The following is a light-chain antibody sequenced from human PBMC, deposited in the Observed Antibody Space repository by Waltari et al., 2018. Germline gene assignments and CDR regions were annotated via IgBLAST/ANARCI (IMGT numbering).Light chain of an antibody. J-gene: IGKJ1*01. V-gene: IGKV3-15*01. CDR1: QSVSRN. CDR3: QQYNNWPPWT. Sequence: IVMTQSPATLSVSPGERATLSCRASQSVSRNLAWYQQKPGQAPRLLIFGASSRATGIPVRFSGSGSGTEFSLTISNLQSEDFAVYFCQQYNNWPPWTFGQGTKVEVK. CDR2: GAS.